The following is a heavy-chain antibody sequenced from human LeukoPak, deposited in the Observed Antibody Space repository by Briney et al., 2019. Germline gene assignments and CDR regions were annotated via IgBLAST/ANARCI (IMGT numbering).Heavy chain of an antibody. Sequence: SETLSLTCAVYGGSFIGFHWNWIRQAPGKGLEWIGDINHSGSTNYNPSLTSRVTISVDPSKNQFSLKLSSVTAADTAVYYCARAARGVLSNYYYYYMDVWGKGTTVTVSS. J-gene: IGHJ6*03. D-gene: IGHD3-3*02. V-gene: IGHV4-34*01. CDR1: GGSFIGFH. CDR2: INHSGST. CDR3: ARAARGVLSNYYYYYMDV.